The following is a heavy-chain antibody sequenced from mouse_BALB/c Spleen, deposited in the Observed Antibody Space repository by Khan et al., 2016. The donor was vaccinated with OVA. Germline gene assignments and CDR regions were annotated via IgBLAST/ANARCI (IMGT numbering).Heavy chain of an antibody. Sequence: AVSGFTFSSFVMSWVRQTPEKRLEWVASISSGGSTYYPDSVKGRFTISRDNARNILYLQMSSLRSEDMAIYYCTREAYRYDEYYFDYWGQGTTLIVSS. D-gene: IGHD2-14*01. V-gene: IGHV5-6-5*01. CDR3: TREAYRYDEYYFDY. CDR1: GFTFSSFV. J-gene: IGHJ2*01. CDR2: ISSGGST.